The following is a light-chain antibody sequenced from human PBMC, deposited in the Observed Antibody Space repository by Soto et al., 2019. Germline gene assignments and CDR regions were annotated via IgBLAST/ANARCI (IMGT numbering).Light chain of an antibody. J-gene: IGKJ4*01. CDR3: QHYGDLPLT. CDR1: EDIGNY. Sequence: DIQMTQSPPSLSASVGDRVTITFQASEDIGNYVSWYQQKKGKAPKLLIYDASTLETGVPPRFRGSGSGTDFALTITSLQPEDFASYYCQHYGDLPLTFGGGTKVESK. CDR2: DAS. V-gene: IGKV1-33*01.